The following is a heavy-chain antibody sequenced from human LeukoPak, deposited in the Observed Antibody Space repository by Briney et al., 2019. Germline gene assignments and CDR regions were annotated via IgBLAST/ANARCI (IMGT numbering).Heavy chain of an antibody. CDR3: ARDQAAAGPPDFYYYYYGMDV. CDR2: IIPIFGTA. CDR1: GGTLSSYA. V-gene: IGHV1-69*13. D-gene: IGHD6-13*01. Sequence: SVKVSCKASGGTLSSYAISWVRQAPGQGLEWMGGIIPIFGTASYAQKFQGRVTITADESTSTAYMELSSLRSEDTAVYYCARDQAAAGPPDFYYYYYGMDVWGQGTTVTVSS. J-gene: IGHJ6*02.